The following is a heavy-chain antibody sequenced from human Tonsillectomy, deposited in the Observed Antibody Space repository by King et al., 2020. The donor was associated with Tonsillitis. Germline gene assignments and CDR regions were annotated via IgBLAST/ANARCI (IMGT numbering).Heavy chain of an antibody. CDR3: ANADSNTWYDDY. D-gene: IGHD6-13*01. Sequence: HLVESGGGVVQPGSSLRLSCAALGFSFRSNGMHWVRQAPGKGLEWVALISSDGSKINYADSVKGRFTISRDNSLHTLYLQMNSLRAADTAVYYCANADSNTWYDDYWGQGTLVTVSS. V-gene: IGHV3-30*18. J-gene: IGHJ4*02. CDR1: GFSFRSNG. CDR2: ISSDGSKI.